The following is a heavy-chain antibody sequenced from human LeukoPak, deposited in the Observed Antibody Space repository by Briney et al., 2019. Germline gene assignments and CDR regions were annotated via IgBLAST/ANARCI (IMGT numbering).Heavy chain of an antibody. CDR1: NDSISSYC. CDR2: MCPSGRT. J-gene: IGHJ5*02. D-gene: IGHD3-10*01. CDR3: ATSYDGRTAPYDL. Sequence: SETLSLTCTVSNDSISSYCCSWVRQPPGKGLEWIGFMCPSGRTDYNPSLKSRVTMSIDTSKNQLSMELRFLTAADTAVYYCATSYDGRTAPYDLWGHGTLVTVSS. V-gene: IGHV4-4*08.